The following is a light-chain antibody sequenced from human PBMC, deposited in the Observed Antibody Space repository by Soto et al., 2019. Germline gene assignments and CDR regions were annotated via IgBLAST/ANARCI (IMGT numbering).Light chain of an antibody. CDR1: QSVSSSTS. Sequence: EIVLTQSPGTLSLSPGERATLSCRASQSVSSSTSLAWYQQKTGQAPRLLIYGAFSRAVGVPDRFSGSGSGTDFTLTISSLQSEDFAVYYCQQYNNWPRITFGQGTRLEIK. CDR3: QQYNNWPRIT. J-gene: IGKJ5*01. CDR2: GAF. V-gene: IGKV3-20*01.